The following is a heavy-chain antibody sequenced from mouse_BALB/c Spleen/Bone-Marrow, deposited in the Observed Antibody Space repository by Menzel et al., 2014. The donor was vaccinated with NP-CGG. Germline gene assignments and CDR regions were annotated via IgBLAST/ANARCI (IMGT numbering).Heavy chain of an antibody. CDR3: ARGYDGYYGFAY. J-gene: IGHJ3*01. D-gene: IGHD2-3*01. Sequence: EVQRVESGGGLVKPGGSLKLSCAASGSTFSSYAMSWVRQTPEKRLEWVASISSGGSTYYPDSVKGRFTISRDNARNILYLQMSSLRSEDTAMYYCARGYDGYYGFAYWGQGTLVTVSA. V-gene: IGHV5-6-5*01. CDR1: GSTFSSYA. CDR2: ISSGGST.